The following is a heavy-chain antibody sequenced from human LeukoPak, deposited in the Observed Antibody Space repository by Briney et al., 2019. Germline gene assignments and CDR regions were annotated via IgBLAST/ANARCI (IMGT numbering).Heavy chain of an antibody. CDR1: GGSISSGGYY. CDR3: ARICIGGSSGYYYGKTYYFDY. J-gene: IGHJ4*02. CDR2: IYYSGST. V-gene: IGHV4-31*03. Sequence: SETLSLTCTVSGGSISSGGYYWSWIRQHPGKGLEWIGYIYYSGSTYYNPSLKSRVTISVDTSKNQFSLKLSSVTAADTAVYYCARICIGGSSGYYYGKTYYFDYWGQGTLVTVSS. D-gene: IGHD3-22*01.